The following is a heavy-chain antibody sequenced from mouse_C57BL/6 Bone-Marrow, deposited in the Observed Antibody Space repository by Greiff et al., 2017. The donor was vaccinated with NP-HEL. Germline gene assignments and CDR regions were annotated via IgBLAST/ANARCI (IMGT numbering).Heavy chain of an antibody. V-gene: IGHV14-4*01. D-gene: IGHD4-1*01. CDR1: GFNIKDDY. CDR3: TTLNWDDAWFAY. CDR2: IDPENGDT. Sequence: EVKLQESGAELVRPGASVKLSCTASGFNIKDDYMHWVKQRPEQGLEWIGWIDPENGDTEYASKFQGKATITADTSSNTAYLQLSSLTSEDTAVYYCTTLNWDDAWFAYWGQGTLVTVSA. J-gene: IGHJ3*01.